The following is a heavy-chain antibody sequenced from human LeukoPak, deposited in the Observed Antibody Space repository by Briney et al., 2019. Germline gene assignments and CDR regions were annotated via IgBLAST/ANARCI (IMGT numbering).Heavy chain of an antibody. CDR2: ISAYNGNT. D-gene: IGHD2-15*01. J-gene: IGHJ5*02. Sequence: ASVKASCKASGYTFTSYGISWVRQAPGQGLEWMGWISAYNGNTNYAQKLQGRVTMTTDTSTSTAYMELRSLRSDDTAVYYCARFRSGYCSGGSCSGWFDPWGQGTLVTVSP. CDR1: GYTFTSYG. V-gene: IGHV1-18*01. CDR3: ARFRSGYCSGGSCSGWFDP.